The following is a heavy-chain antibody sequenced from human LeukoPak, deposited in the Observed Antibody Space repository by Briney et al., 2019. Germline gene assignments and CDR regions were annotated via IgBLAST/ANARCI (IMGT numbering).Heavy chain of an antibody. D-gene: IGHD6-13*01. CDR2: ITSGGSA. V-gene: IGHV3-23*01. CDR1: GFTFSSYA. J-gene: IGHJ4*02. Sequence: GGSLRLSRAASGFTFSSYAMSWVRQAPGKGLEWVSTITSGGSAFYSDSVKGRFTISRDDSKNTLYLQMNSLSAADTAVYFCAKDPYTSSPYFFDYWGQGSPVTVSS. CDR3: AKDPYTSSPYFFDY.